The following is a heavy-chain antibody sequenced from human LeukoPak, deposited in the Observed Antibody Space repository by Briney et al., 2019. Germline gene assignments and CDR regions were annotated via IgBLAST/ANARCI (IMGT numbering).Heavy chain of an antibody. J-gene: IGHJ6*03. CDR1: GFTVSSNY. CDR2: IYSGGNT. D-gene: IGHD3-10*01. Sequence: GGSLRLSCAASGFTVSSNYMSWVRQAPGKGLEWVSLIYSGGNTYYADSVKGRFTISRDNSKNTLYLQMNSLRAEDTAVYYCARDRYYYGSGSYPYMDVWGKGTTVTISS. V-gene: IGHV3-53*01. CDR3: ARDRYYYGSGSYPYMDV.